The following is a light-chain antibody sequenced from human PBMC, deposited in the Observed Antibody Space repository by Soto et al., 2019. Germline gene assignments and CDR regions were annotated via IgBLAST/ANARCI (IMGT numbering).Light chain of an antibody. CDR2: GAS. CDR3: QQYVSSVT. CDR1: QSVDSSF. J-gene: IGKJ1*01. Sequence: EIVLTQSPGSLSLSPGERATLSCRASQSVDSSFFAWYQQKPGQAPRLLIYGASNRATGIPDRFSGRGSGKDFTLTITGLEPEDSAVYYCQQYVSSVTFGQGTKMEIK. V-gene: IGKV3-20*01.